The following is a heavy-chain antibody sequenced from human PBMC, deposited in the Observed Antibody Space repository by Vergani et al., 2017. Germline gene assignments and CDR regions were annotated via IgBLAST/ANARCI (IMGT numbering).Heavy chain of an antibody. CDR3: AKAVRGYYYGMDD. J-gene: IGHJ6*02. CDR2: IKQDGSEK. D-gene: IGHD3-10*01. Sequence: VQLVQSGAEVKKPGASVKVSCKASGGTFSSYAMSWVRQAPGKGLEWVANIKQDGSEKYYVDSVKGRFTISRDNAKNSLYLQMNSLRAEDTALYYCAKAVRGYYYGMDDWGQGTTVTVSS. V-gene: IGHV3-7*03. CDR1: GGTFSSYA.